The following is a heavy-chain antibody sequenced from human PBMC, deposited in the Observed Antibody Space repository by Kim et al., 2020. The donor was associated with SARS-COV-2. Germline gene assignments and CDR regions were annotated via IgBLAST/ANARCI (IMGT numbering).Heavy chain of an antibody. V-gene: IGHV3-9*01. D-gene: IGHD3-22*01. CDR3: AKDINYDSSGAEV. CDR2: ISWNSGSI. Sequence: GGSLRLSCAASGFTFDDYAMHWVRQAPGKGLEWVSGISWNSGSIGYADSVKGRFTISRDNAKNSLYLQMNSLRAEDTALYYCAKDINYDSSGAEVWGQGTLVTVSS. CDR1: GFTFDDYA. J-gene: IGHJ4*02.